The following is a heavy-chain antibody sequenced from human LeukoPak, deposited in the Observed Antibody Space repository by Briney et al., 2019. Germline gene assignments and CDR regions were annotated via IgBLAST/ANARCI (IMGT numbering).Heavy chain of an antibody. CDR2: ISSRSNYI. Sequence: GGSLRLSCAVSGFSFSDHNMNWVRQAPGKGLEWVASISSRSNYIYYADSLKGRVTVSRDNARNSLFLQMTSLRAEDTAVYYCARGRPTTFDYWGQGTLVTVSS. J-gene: IGHJ4*02. D-gene: IGHD1-1*01. CDR3: ARGRPTTFDY. CDR1: GFSFSDHN. V-gene: IGHV3-21*01.